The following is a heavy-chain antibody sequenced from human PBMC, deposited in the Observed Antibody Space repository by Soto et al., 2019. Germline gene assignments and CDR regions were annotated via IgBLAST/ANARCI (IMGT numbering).Heavy chain of an antibody. J-gene: IGHJ5*02. CDR3: ARDSGSLVGNRFDP. V-gene: IGHV4-30-2*01. CDR2: IYHSGST. CDR1: GGSISSGGYS. Sequence: PSETMRLPCAVSGGSISSGGYSWSWIRQPPGKGLEWIGYIYHSGSTYYNPSLKSRVTISVDRSKNQFPLKLSSVTAADTAVYYCARDSGSLVGNRFDPWGQGTLVTVSS. D-gene: IGHD1-26*01.